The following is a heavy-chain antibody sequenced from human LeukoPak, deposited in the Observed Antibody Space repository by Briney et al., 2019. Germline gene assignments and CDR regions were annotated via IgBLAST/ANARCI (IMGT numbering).Heavy chain of an antibody. CDR3: ARGVFSFDY. D-gene: IGHD6-13*01. CDR2: INQDGSEK. CDR1: GFTFSSYW. Sequence: GGSLRLSCAVSGFTFSSYWMSWVRQAPGKGLEWMASINQDGSEKYYVDSVKGRFTISRDNAKNSLYLQMNRLRAEDMAVYYCARGVFSFDYWGQGTLVTVSS. V-gene: IGHV3-7*01. J-gene: IGHJ4*02.